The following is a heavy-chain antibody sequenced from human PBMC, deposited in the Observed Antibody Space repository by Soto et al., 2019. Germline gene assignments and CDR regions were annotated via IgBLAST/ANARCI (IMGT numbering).Heavy chain of an antibody. V-gene: IGHV3-7*03. CDR1: GFTYSVTW. Sequence: PGGSLRLSCAASGFTYSVTWMSWVRQPPGKGLEWVANIKQDGSDKNYVDSVKGRFTISRDNTKNSLFLQMNSLRAEDTAVYYCVRGGGHFANWGQGTLVTSPQ. CDR2: IKQDGSDK. J-gene: IGHJ4*02. CDR3: VRGGGHFAN.